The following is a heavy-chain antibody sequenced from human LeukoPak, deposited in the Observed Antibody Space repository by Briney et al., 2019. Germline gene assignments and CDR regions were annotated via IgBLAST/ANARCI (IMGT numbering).Heavy chain of an antibody. J-gene: IGHJ6*04. CDR1: GVSISSYY. CDR2: IYTSGTT. Sequence: PSETLSLTCTVSGVSISSYYWSWIRQPAGKGLEWIGRIYTSGTTNYNPSLKSRVTMSVDASKNQFSLRLTSVTAADTAVYYCATTYGSGSYYNVDVWGKGTTVTVSS. D-gene: IGHD3-10*01. V-gene: IGHV4-4*07. CDR3: ATTYGSGSYYNVDV.